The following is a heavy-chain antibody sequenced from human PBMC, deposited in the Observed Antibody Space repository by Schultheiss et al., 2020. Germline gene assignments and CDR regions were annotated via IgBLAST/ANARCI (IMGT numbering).Heavy chain of an antibody. V-gene: IGHV3-9*01. D-gene: IGHD3/OR15-3a*01. CDR1: GFTFDDYA. CDR3: AKDSSAYYVLGSFDY. Sequence: GGSLRLSCAASGFTFDDYAMHWVRQAPGKGLEWVSGISWNSGSMGYADSVKGRFTISRDNAKKSLYLQMDNLRAEDTALYYCAKDSSAYYVLGSFDYWGQGTLVTASS. J-gene: IGHJ4*02. CDR2: ISWNSGSM.